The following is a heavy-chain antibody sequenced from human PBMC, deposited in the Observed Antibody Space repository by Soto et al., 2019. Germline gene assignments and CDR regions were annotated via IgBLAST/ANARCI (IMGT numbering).Heavy chain of an antibody. Sequence: GASVKVSCKASGGTFSSYAISWVRQAPGQGLEWMGGIIPIFGTANYAQKFQGRVTITADESTSTAYMELSSLRSEDTAVYYCARDAVVQVAGAAAGRDNWFDPWGQGTLVTVSS. CDR1: GGTFSSYA. D-gene: IGHD6-13*01. J-gene: IGHJ5*02. V-gene: IGHV1-69*13. CDR3: ARDAVVQVAGAAAGRDNWFDP. CDR2: IIPIFGTA.